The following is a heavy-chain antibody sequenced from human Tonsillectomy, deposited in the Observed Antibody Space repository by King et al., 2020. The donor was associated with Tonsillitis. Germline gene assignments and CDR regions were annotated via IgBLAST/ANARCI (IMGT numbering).Heavy chain of an antibody. V-gene: IGHV3-33*05. D-gene: IGHD1-26*01. J-gene: IGHJ6*02. Sequence: VQLVESGGGAVQPGRSLRLSCAASGFTFRSYGMHWVRQAPGKRLEWVALISYDGSKTYYGGSVKGRFTMSRDNSKNTLYLEMNSLRAEDTAVYYCARGGGSYENYGMDVWGQGTTVTVSS. CDR1: GFTFRSYG. CDR2: ISYDGSKT. CDR3: ARGGGSYENYGMDV.